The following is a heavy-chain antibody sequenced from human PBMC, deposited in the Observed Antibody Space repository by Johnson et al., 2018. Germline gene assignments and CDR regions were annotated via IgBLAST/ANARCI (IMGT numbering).Heavy chain of an antibody. CDR2: IKQDGSEK. CDR1: GFTFSSYW. CDR3: ARDGAYYYDSSGQRAAFDI. V-gene: IGHV3-7*01. Sequence: VRLGQSGGGLVQHGGSLRLSCAASGFTFSSYWMSWVRQAPGKGLEWVANIKQDGSEKYYVASVKGRFTISRENAKNSLYLQMNSLRAEDTAVYYCARDGAYYYDSSGQRAAFDIWGQGTMVTVSS. J-gene: IGHJ3*02. D-gene: IGHD3-22*01.